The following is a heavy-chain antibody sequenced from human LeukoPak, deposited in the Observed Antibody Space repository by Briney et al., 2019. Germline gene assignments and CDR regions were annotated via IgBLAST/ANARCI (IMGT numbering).Heavy chain of an antibody. J-gene: IGHJ5*02. CDR1: GYTFTGYY. D-gene: IGHD1-7*01. CDR3: ARDLTHSYNWNYGWFDP. Sequence: ASVKVSCKASGYTFTGYYMHWVRQAPGQGLEWMGWINPNSGGTNYAQKFQGRVTMTRDTSISTAYMELSRLRSDDTAVYYCARDLTHSYNWNYGWFDPWGQGTLVTVSS. CDR2: INPNSGGT. V-gene: IGHV1-2*02.